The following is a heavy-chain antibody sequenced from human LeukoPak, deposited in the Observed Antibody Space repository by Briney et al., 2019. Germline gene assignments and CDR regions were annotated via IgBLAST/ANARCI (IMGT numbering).Heavy chain of an antibody. CDR1: GGSFSGYY. D-gene: IGHD5-12*01. Sequence: PSETLSLTCAVYGGSFSGYYWSWIRQPPGKGLEWIGEINHSGSTNHNPSLKSRVTISVDTSKNQFSLKLSSVTAADTAVYYCARGGGYRPDYWGPGTLGTVSS. CDR2: INHSGST. J-gene: IGHJ4*02. CDR3: ARGGGYRPDY. V-gene: IGHV4-34*01.